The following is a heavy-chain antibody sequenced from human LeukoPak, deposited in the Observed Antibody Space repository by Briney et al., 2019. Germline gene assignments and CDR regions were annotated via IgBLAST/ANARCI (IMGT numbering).Heavy chain of an antibody. CDR2: ISFDGVDK. CDR1: TFTFSTFG. J-gene: IGHJ4*01. V-gene: IGHV3-30*03. CDR3: RAATRYLDYYYDY. D-gene: IGHD3-22*01. Sequence: GRSLRLSCAAPTFTFSTFGMHWVRQAPGKGLEWVAVISFDGVDKYYADSVKGRFTISRDNSKDTLYLQMTSLRVEDTAVYYCRAATRYLDYYYDYWGQGTLVTVSS.